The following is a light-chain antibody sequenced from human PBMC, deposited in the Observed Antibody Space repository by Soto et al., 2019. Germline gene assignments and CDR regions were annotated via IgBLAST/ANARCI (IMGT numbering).Light chain of an antibody. V-gene: IGLV2-14*01. CDR2: DVN. J-gene: IGLJ2*01. CDR3: SSYITTSTSVV. CDR1: SSDIGGYNY. Sequence: QSVLTQPASVSGSPGQSITISCTEISSDIGGYNYVSWYQQHPGKAPKLIIYDVNNRPSGVSNRFSGSKSGDTASLTISGLQAVDEADYYCSSYITTSTSVVFGGGTKVTVL.